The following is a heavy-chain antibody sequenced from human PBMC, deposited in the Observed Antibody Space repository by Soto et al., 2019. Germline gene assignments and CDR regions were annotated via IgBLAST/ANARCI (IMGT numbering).Heavy chain of an antibody. V-gene: IGHV3-23*01. Sequence: ILSCEASGFTFPGYAMSWVRQAPGRGLEWVSSISGSGGSTYHADSVNGRFTISRDNSKNTVFLQMNSLRAEDTAVYYCAKDSPYSASYKEDGFDIWGQGSLVTVSS. CDR2: ISGSGGST. CDR1: GFTFPGYA. J-gene: IGHJ3*02. CDR3: AKDSPYSASYKEDGFDI. D-gene: IGHD1-26*01.